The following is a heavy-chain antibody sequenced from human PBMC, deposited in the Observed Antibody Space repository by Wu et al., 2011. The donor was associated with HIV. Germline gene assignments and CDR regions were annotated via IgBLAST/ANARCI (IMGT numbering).Heavy chain of an antibody. J-gene: IGHJ4*02. CDR1: GYSFSDYY. CDR3: ARDSGGSYDY. D-gene: IGHD1-26*01. CDR2: INPNSGDT. Sequence: QVQLVQSGAEVKKPGASVKVSCKASGYSFSDYYMHWVRQAPGQRLEWMGWINPNSGDTNYTQKFQGRVTMTRDTSISTAYMELSRLRSDDTAVYYCARDSGGSYDYWGQGTLVTVSS. V-gene: IGHV1-2*02.